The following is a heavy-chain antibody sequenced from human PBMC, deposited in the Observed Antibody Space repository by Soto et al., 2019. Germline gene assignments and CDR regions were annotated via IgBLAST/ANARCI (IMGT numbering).Heavy chain of an antibody. CDR3: AKDIEKQWLSPVDY. CDR1: GFTFDDYA. J-gene: IGHJ4*02. D-gene: IGHD6-19*01. CDR2: ISWNSGSI. Sequence: EVQLVESGGGLVQPDRSLRLSCAASGFTFDDYAMHWVRQAPGKGLEWVSGISWNSGSIGYADSVKGRFTISRDNAKNSLYLQMNSLRAEDTALYYCAKDIEKQWLSPVDYWGQGTLVTVSS. V-gene: IGHV3-9*01.